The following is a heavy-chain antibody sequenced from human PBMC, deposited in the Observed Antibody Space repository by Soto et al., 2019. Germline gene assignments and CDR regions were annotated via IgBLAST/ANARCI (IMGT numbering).Heavy chain of an antibody. Sequence: GGSLRLSCAASGFTFSLAWITWVRQAPGKGLEWVGRIRSISEGGTADFAAPVKGRFTISRDDSKNSVYLQMSSLETEDTAVYYCATLDYYDSRDYFPDFDYWGQGTLVTVSS. CDR3: ATLDYYDSRDYFPDFDY. D-gene: IGHD3-22*01. J-gene: IGHJ4*02. V-gene: IGHV3-15*01. CDR2: IRSISEGGTA. CDR1: GFTFSLAW.